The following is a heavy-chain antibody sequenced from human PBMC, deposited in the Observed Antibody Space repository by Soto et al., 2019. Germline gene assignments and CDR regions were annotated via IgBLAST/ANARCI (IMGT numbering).Heavy chain of an antibody. CDR2: IYYSGST. V-gene: IGHV4-61*01. J-gene: IGHJ4*02. Sequence: ETLSLTCTVSGGCVSSGSYYWSWIRQPPGKGLEWIGYIYYSGSTNYNPSLKSRVTISVDTSKNQFSLKLSSVTSADTAVYYCARLSGSYLDFDYWGQGTLVTVSS. CDR1: GGCVSSGSYY. CDR3: ARLSGSYLDFDY. D-gene: IGHD1-26*01.